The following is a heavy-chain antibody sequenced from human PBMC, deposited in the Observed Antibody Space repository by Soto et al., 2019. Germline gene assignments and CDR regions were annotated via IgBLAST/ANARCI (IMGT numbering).Heavy chain of an antibody. CDR1: GGSISSSGYY. D-gene: IGHD3-9*01. Sequence: QVQLQESGPGLVKPSETLFLTCTVSGGSISSSGYYWSWIRQNPGKGLEWIGYIHYSGNTYYNPSLKSRVPISVDTSKNQFSLRLSSVTAADTAVYYCAKSLTINADFDCWGQGTLVTVSS. CDR3: AKSLTINADFDC. CDR2: IHYSGNT. V-gene: IGHV4-31*03. J-gene: IGHJ4*02.